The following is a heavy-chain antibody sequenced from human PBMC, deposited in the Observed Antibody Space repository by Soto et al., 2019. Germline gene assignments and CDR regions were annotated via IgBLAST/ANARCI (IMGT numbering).Heavy chain of an antibody. V-gene: IGHV1-2*02. D-gene: IGHD2-2*01. Sequence: GASVKVSCKASGYTFTGYYTHWVREAPGQGLEWMGWINPQTGGTSYAQKLQGRVTLSRDTSINTAYLELSRLRFDDAAVYFCARERYQVISDGMDVWGQGTTVTVSS. CDR1: GYTFTGYY. CDR2: INPQTGGT. CDR3: ARERYQVISDGMDV. J-gene: IGHJ6*02.